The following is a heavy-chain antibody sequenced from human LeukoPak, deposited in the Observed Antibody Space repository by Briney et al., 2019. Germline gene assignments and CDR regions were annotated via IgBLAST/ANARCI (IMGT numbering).Heavy chain of an antibody. CDR2: IYYSGTT. V-gene: IGHV4-39*01. D-gene: IGHD3-10*02. J-gene: IGHJ5*02. CDR1: GGSISSSSHY. Sequence: SETLSLTCTVSGGSISSSSHYWGWIRQPPGKGLEWIGSIYYSGTTAYNPSLKSRVTISVDTSKNQFSLKLSSVTAADAAVYYCVRWQSGSMFHPPWGQGTLVTASS. CDR3: VRWQSGSMFHPP.